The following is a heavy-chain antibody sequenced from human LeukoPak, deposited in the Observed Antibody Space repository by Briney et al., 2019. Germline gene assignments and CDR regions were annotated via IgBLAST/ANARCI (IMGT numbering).Heavy chain of an antibody. CDR3: AKSYSSGPEDY. CDR2: ISGSGGST. V-gene: IGHV3-23*01. Sequence: GGSLRLSCAASGFTFSNYWMTWVRQAPGKGLEWVSAISGSGGSTYYADSVKGRFTISRDNSKNTLYLQMNSLRAEDTAVYYCAKSYSSGPEDYWGQGTLVTVSS. J-gene: IGHJ4*02. D-gene: IGHD6-19*01. CDR1: GFTFSNYW.